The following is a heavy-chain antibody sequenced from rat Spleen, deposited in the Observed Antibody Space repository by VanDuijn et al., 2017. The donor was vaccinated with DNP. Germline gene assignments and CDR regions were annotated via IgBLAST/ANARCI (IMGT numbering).Heavy chain of an antibody. CDR2: INSAGST. CDR3: AVQLGVFDY. CDR1: GYSITSNFR. J-gene: IGHJ2*01. Sequence: EVQLQESGPGLVKPSQSLSLTCSVTGYSITSNFRWSWIRTFPGNTLEWMGYINSAGSTDYNPSLKSRISITRDTSRNQFFLQVNSVTTEDTATYYCAVQLGVFDYWGQGVVVTVSS. D-gene: IGHD5-1*01. V-gene: IGHV3-3*01.